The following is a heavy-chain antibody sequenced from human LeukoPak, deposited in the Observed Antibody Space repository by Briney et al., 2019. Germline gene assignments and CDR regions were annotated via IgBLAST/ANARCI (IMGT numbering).Heavy chain of an antibody. CDR3: ARGAPLYCRNPSCCRPFAF. J-gene: IGHJ4*02. V-gene: IGHV3-30-3*01. D-gene: IGHD2-2*01. Sequence: GGALRLSCAASGFTFSSYAMHGVRQAPGKGLEWVAVISYDGSNKYYADSVKGRFTISRDNFKKTLYLQMNSLRAEDTGVYYCARGAPLYCRNPSCCRPFAFWGQGTLVTVSS. CDR1: GFTFSSYA. CDR2: ISYDGSNK.